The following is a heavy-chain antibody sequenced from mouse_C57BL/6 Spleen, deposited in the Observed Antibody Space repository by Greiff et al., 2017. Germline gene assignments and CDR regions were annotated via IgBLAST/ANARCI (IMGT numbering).Heavy chain of an antibody. Sequence: EVQRVESGGGLVKPGGSLKLSCAASGFTFSSYTMSWVRQTPEKRLEWVATISGGGGNTYYPDSVKGRFTISRDNAKNTLYLQRSSLRSEDTALYYCARRDEGYYGFAYWGQGTLVTVSA. D-gene: IGHD2-3*01. V-gene: IGHV5-9*01. CDR2: ISGGGGNT. CDR1: GFTFSSYT. CDR3: ARRDEGYYGFAY. J-gene: IGHJ3*01.